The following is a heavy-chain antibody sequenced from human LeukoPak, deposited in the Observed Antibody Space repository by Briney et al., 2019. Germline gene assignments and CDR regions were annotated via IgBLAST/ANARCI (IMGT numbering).Heavy chain of an antibody. J-gene: IGHJ6*02. Sequence: GASVKVSCKASGYTFTGYHMHWVRQAPGQGLEWMGWINPNSGGTNYAQKLQGRVTMTTDTSTSTAYMELRSLRSDDTAVYYCARDVPGIAVPNYSYYYYYGMDVWGQGTTVTVSS. CDR3: ARDVPGIAVPNYSYYYYYGMDV. D-gene: IGHD6-19*01. CDR1: GYTFTGYH. CDR2: INPNSGGT. V-gene: IGHV1-2*02.